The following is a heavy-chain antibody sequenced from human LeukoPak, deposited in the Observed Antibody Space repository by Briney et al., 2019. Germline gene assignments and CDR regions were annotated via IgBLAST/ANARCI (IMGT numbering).Heavy chain of an antibody. J-gene: IGHJ4*02. V-gene: IGHV5-51*01. CDR2: IYPGDSDT. CDR3: ARRVWGDYSPYYFDY. Sequence: GKSLKISCKGSGYSFTSYWIGWVRQMPGKGLEWMGIIYPGDSDTRYSPSFQGQVTISADKSISTAYLQWSSLKASDTAMYYCARRVWGDYSPYYFDYWGQGTLVTVSS. D-gene: IGHD4-17*01. CDR1: GYSFTSYW.